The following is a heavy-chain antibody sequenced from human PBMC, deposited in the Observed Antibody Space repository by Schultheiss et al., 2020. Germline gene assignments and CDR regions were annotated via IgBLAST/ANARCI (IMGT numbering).Heavy chain of an antibody. J-gene: IGHJ4*02. Sequence: SETLSLTCTVSGGSISSYYWSWIRQPPGKGLEWIGYIYYSGSTNYNPSLKSRVTISVDTSKNQFSLKLSSVTAADTAVYYCARVLSSSEVVSYWGQGTLVTVSS. CDR2: IYYSGST. CDR1: GGSISSYY. D-gene: IGHD6-6*01. CDR3: ARVLSSSEVVSY. V-gene: IGHV4-59*01.